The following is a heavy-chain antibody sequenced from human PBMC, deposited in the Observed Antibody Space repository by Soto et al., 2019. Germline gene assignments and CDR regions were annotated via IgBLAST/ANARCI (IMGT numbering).Heavy chain of an antibody. CDR3: AGVLTVRGVITPREAY. CDR2: IIPIFGTA. J-gene: IGHJ4*02. D-gene: IGHD3-10*01. CDR1: GGTFSSYA. V-gene: IGHV1-69*06. Sequence: QVQLVQSGAEVKKPGSSVKVSCKASGGTFSSYAISWVRQAPGQGLEWMGGIIPIFGTATYAQKFQGRVTMNAAKDTSTASMEQSSLRTEDTAVYYCAGVLTVRGVITPREAYWGQGTLVTVSS.